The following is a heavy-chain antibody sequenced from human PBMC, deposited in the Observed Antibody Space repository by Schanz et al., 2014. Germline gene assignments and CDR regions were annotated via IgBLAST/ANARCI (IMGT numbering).Heavy chain of an antibody. CDR1: GGSSSDCY. CDR2: INHSGGT. D-gene: IGHD3-10*01. CDR3: ELITLDRGVRNDY. Sequence: QVQLQQWGAGLLKASETLSLTCAVYGGSSSDCYWSWIRQPPGKGLEWIGEINHSGGTNYNPSLNSRVTVSVARTNNMYPLILTSVTAADKDGYYCELITLDRGVRNDYWGQGTLVSVSS. V-gene: IGHV4-34*01. J-gene: IGHJ4*02.